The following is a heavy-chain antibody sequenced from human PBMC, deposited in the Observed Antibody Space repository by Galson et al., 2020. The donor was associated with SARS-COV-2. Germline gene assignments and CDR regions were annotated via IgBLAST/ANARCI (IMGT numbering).Heavy chain of an antibody. CDR1: GFIFRDYD. CDR3: AKHKIRAYXY. CDR2: IEYSGDVT. D-gene: IGHD3-16*01. J-gene: IGHJ4*02. V-gene: IGHV3-23*01. Sequence: GESLKISCAASGFIFRDYDMSWVRQAPGQGLEWVAHIEYSGDVTYYVDSVKGRFTVSRDNSRNMLYLYMNNVRVGDTAIYFCAKHKIRAYXYWGXGTXVTVSS.